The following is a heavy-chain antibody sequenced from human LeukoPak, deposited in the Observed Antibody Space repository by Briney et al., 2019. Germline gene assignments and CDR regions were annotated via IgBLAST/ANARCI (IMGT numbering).Heavy chain of an antibody. CDR3: AKTSSFYYYYYMDV. J-gene: IGHJ6*03. Sequence: PGGSLRLSCVASGFTVRSKYMSWVRQAPGKGLEWVSIIYSGGRTDYADSVKGRFTISRDNSKNLYLQMNSLRAEDTAVYYCAKTSSFYYYYYMDVWGKGTTVTISS. D-gene: IGHD6-6*01. CDR1: GFTVRSKY. V-gene: IGHV3-53*05. CDR2: IYSGGRT.